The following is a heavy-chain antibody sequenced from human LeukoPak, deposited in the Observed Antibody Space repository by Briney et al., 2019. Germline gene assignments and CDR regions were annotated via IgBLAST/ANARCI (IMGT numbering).Heavy chain of an antibody. CDR3: ATARPISDYYMDV. CDR2: INTDGSST. V-gene: IGHV3-74*01. CDR1: GFTFSTYW. J-gene: IGHJ6*03. Sequence: GGSLRLSCAASGFTFSTYWMHWVRQAPGKGLEWVSRINTDGSSTSYADSVKGRFTISRDNTKNTLYLQMNSLRAEDTAVYYCATARPISDYYMDVWGKGTTVTVSS.